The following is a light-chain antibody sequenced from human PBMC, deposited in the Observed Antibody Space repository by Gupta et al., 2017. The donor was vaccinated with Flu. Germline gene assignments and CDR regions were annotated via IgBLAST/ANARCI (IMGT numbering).Light chain of an antibody. CDR1: HSVSNF. Sequence: GDRVTMPCRASHSVSNFLNWYQQKPGKAPRLLIYAASTLQGGVPSRFSGSGSGTDFTLTINVLQLKDFATYYCQQGYSTPQTFGRETTVGIK. V-gene: IGKV1-39*01. J-gene: IGKJ4*02. CDR3: QQGYSTPQT. CDR2: AAS.